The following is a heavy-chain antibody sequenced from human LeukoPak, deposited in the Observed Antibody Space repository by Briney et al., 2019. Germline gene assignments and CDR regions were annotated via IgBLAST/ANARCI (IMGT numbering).Heavy chain of an antibody. V-gene: IGHV3-23*01. CDR2: ISGRGGSA. D-gene: IGHD6-19*01. Sequence: PGGSLRLSCAASGFPFSTNAMTWVRQAPGKGLEWVSGISGRGGSANFADSVKGRFTISRDNPKNTLYLQMNSLRAEDTAVYYCAKEGGQWLPDAFDTWGQGTMVTVSS. J-gene: IGHJ3*02. CDR3: AKEGGQWLPDAFDT. CDR1: GFPFSTNA.